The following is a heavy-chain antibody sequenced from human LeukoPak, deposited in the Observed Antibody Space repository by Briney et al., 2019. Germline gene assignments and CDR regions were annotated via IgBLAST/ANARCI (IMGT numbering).Heavy chain of an antibody. D-gene: IGHD1-26*01. Sequence: GGSLRLSCAASGFTFSSYGMHWVRQAPGKGLEWVAFIRYDGSNKYYADSVKGRFTISRDNSKNTLYLQMNSLRAEDTAVYYCARDANIVGANAFDYWGQGTLVTVSS. CDR2: IRYDGSNK. J-gene: IGHJ4*02. CDR3: ARDANIVGANAFDY. V-gene: IGHV3-30*02. CDR1: GFTFSSYG.